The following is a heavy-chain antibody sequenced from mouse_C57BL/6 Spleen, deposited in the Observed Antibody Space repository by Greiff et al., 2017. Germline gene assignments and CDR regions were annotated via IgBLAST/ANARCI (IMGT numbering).Heavy chain of an antibody. V-gene: IGHV5-17*01. D-gene: IGHD2-5*01. CDR3: ASYYSTSRGFAY. Sequence: VQLQQSGGGLVKPGGSLKLSCAASGFTFSDYGMHWVRQAPEKGLEWVAYISSGSSTIYYADTVKGRFTISRDNAKNTLFLQMTSLRSEDTAMYYCASYYSTSRGFAYWGQGTLVTVSA. CDR1: GFTFSDYG. J-gene: IGHJ3*01. CDR2: ISSGSSTI.